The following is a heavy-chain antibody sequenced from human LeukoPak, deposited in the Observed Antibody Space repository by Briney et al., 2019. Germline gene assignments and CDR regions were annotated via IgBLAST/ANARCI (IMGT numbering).Heavy chain of an antibody. CDR1: GGSISSSNW. D-gene: IGHD6-13*01. V-gene: IGHV4-4*02. CDR2: IYHSGST. J-gene: IGHJ5*02. Sequence: SETLSLTCAVSGGSISSSNWWSWVRQPPGKGLEWIGEIYHSGSTYYNPSLKSRVTISVDTSKNQFSLKLSSVTAADTAVYYCARHPRIAAAANWFDPWGQGTLVTVSS. CDR3: ARHPRIAAAANWFDP.